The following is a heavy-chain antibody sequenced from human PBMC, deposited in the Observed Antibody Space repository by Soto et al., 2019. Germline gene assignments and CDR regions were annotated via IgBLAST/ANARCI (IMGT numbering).Heavy chain of an antibody. D-gene: IGHD2-15*01. CDR2: INAGNGNT. CDR3: ARERYCSGGSCYFFDP. CDR1: GYTFTSYA. J-gene: IGHJ5*02. V-gene: IGHV1-3*01. Sequence: QVQLVQSGAEVKKPGASVKVSCKASGYTFTSYAMHWVRQAPGQRLEWMGWINAGNGNTKYSQKFQGRVTITRDTSASTAYMELSCLRSEDTAVYYCARERYCSGGSCYFFDPWGQGTLVTVSS.